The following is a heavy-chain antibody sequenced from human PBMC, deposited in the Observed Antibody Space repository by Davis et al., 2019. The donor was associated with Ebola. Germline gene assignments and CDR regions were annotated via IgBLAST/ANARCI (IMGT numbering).Heavy chain of an antibody. CDR2: IYYSGIT. D-gene: IGHD3-16*01. J-gene: IGHJ4*02. CDR1: GGSISSGDYY. CDR3: ARDYVY. V-gene: IGHV4-30-4*08. Sequence: SETLSLTCTVSGGSISSGDYYWSWIRQPPGKGLEWIGYIYYSGITYYNPSLKSRLTMSVDTSKKQFSLTLSSVTAADTSMYYCARDYVYWGQGTLVTVSS.